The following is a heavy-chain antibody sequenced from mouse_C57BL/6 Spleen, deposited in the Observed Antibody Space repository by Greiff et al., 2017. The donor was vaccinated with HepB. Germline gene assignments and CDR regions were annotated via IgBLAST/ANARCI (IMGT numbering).Heavy chain of an antibody. Sequence: EVKLVESEGGLVQPGSSMKLSCTASGFTFSDYYMAWVRQVPEKGLEWVANINYDGSSTYYLDSLKSRFIISRDNAKNILYLQMSSLKSEDTATYYCAREGGNLRMDYWGQGTSVTVSS. D-gene: IGHD4-1*02. CDR3: AREGGNLRMDY. V-gene: IGHV5-16*01. CDR2: INYDGSST. J-gene: IGHJ4*01. CDR1: GFTFSDYY.